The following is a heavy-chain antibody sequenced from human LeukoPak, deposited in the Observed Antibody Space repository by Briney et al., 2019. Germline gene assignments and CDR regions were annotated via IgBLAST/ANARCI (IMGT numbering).Heavy chain of an antibody. CDR3: AREVAY. Sequence: SETLSLTCTVSGGSISSYYWSWIRQPPGKGLEWVGSIYYSGSTYYNPSLKSRVTISVDTSKNQFSLKLSSVTAADTAVYYCAREVAYWGQGILVTVSS. CDR1: GGSISSYY. V-gene: IGHV4-59*12. CDR2: IYYSGST. J-gene: IGHJ4*02.